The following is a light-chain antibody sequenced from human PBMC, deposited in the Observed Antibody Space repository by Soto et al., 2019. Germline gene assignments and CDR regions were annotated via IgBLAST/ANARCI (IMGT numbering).Light chain of an antibody. Sequence: QSVLTQPPSASGTPGQRVTISCSGSGSNIGSTTVNWYQQLPGTAPKLLIYSNNQRPSVVPDRFSGSKSGTSASLAISGLQSEDEADYYCEAWDDSLNGWVFGGGTKLTVL. CDR3: EAWDDSLNGWV. V-gene: IGLV1-44*01. J-gene: IGLJ3*02. CDR1: GSNIGSTT. CDR2: SNN.